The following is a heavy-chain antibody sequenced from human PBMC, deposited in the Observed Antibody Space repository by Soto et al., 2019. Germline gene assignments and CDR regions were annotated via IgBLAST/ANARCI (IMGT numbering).Heavy chain of an antibody. CDR1: GYTFSSYG. J-gene: IGHJ4*02. CDR3: AKGAHYDFWSGYTAFDY. CDR2: INAGNGNT. V-gene: IGHV1-18*01. Sequence: ASVKVSCKASGYTFSSYGFSWVRQAPGQRLEWMGWINAGNGNTKYSQKFQGRVTITRDTSASTAYMELNSLRAEDTVVYYCAKGAHYDFWSGYTAFDYWGQGTPVTVSS. D-gene: IGHD3-3*01.